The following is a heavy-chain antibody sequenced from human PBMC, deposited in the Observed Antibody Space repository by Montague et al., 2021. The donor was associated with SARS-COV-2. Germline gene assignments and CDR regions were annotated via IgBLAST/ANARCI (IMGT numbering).Heavy chain of an antibody. D-gene: IGHD6-19*01. Sequence: SETLSLTCTVSGGSITSSNYYWGWIRQPPGKGLEWFGRISYSGSTYYNPSLKGRVTISVDTSKHQFSLRLSSVTAADTAVYYCARVGSSGWYAPGYFDYWGQGTLVTVPS. V-gene: IGHV4-39*01. CDR2: ISYSGST. J-gene: IGHJ4*02. CDR1: GGSITSSNYY. CDR3: ARVGSSGWYAPGYFDY.